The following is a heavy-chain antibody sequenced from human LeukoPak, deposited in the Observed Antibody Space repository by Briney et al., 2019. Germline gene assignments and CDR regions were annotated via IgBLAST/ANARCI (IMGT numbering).Heavy chain of an antibody. V-gene: IGHV1-2*02. Sequence: ASVKVSCKASGYTFTGYYVHWVRQAPGQGLEWMGWINPNSGGTNYAQKLQGRVTMTTDTSTSTAYMELRSLRSDDTAVYYCARNHIAGPLHFDDYWGQGTLVTVSS. D-gene: IGHD6-13*01. J-gene: IGHJ4*02. CDR2: INPNSGGT. CDR3: ARNHIAGPLHFDDY. CDR1: GYTFTGYY.